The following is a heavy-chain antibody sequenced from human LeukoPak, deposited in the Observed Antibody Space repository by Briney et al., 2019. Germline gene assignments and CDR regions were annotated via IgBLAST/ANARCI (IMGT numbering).Heavy chain of an antibody. D-gene: IGHD2-21*02. J-gene: IGHJ4*02. Sequence: GESLKISCKGSGYSFTSYWIAWVRQMPGKGLEWMGIIYPGDSDTRYSPSFQGQVTISADKSISTAYLQWSSLKASDTAMYYCARTEYCGGDCYRQDYWGQGTLVTVSS. V-gene: IGHV5-51*01. CDR2: IYPGDSDT. CDR1: GYSFTSYW. CDR3: ARTEYCGGDCYRQDY.